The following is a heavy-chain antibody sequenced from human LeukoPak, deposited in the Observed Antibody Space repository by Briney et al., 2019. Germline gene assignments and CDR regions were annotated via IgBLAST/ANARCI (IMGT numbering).Heavy chain of an antibody. V-gene: IGHV3-21*01. Sequence: GGSLRLSCAASGFTFSSYSMNWVRQAPGKGLGWVSSISSSSSYIYYADSVKGRFTISRDNAKNSLYLQMNSLRAEDTAVYYCARSAYYHDSSEGDDYWGQGTLVTVSS. CDR3: ARSAYYHDSSEGDDY. D-gene: IGHD3-22*01. J-gene: IGHJ4*02. CDR2: ISSSSSYI. CDR1: GFTFSSYS.